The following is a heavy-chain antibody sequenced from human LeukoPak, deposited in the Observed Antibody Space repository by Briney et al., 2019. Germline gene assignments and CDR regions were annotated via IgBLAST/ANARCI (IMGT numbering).Heavy chain of an antibody. D-gene: IGHD4-11*01. CDR1: GYTFTSYG. CDR3: ARGRTTVTTQQYFDL. J-gene: IGHJ2*01. Sequence: ASVKVSCKASGYTFTSYGISWVRQAPGQGPEWMGWISAYNGDTNYAQNLQGRVTMTTDTSTSTAYMELRSLRSDDTAVYYCARGRTTVTTQQYFDLWGRGTLVTVSS. V-gene: IGHV1-18*01. CDR2: ISAYNGDT.